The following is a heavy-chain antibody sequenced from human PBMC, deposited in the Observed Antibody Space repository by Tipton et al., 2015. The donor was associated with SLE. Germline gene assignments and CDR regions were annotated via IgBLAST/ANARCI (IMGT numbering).Heavy chain of an antibody. J-gene: IGHJ4*02. Sequence: GSLRLSCAASGFTFSSYAMSWVRQAPGKGLEWVSVIYSGGSTYYADSVKGRFTISRDNSKNTLYLQMNSLRAEDTAVYYCAKARGQQLDYFDYWGQGTLVTVSS. D-gene: IGHD6-13*01. V-gene: IGHV3-23*03. CDR3: AKARGQQLDYFDY. CDR1: GFTFSSYA. CDR2: IYSGGST.